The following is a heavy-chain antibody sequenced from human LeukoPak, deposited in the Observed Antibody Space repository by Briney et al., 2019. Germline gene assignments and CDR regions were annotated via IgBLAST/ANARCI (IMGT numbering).Heavy chain of an antibody. CDR2: IRVYNGNA. Sequence: ASVKVSCKASGYTFSSYGISWLRQAPGQGLEWMGWIRVYNGNANYAQKFQGRVTMTADTSTSTVYMELRSLRSDDTAVYYCVRGADWFDPWGQGTLVTVSP. CDR3: VRGADWFDP. CDR1: GYTFSSYG. J-gene: IGHJ5*02. V-gene: IGHV1-18*04.